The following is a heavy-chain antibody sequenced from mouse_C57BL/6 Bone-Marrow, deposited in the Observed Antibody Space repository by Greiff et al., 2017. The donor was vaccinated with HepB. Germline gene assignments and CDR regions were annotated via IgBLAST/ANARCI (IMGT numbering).Heavy chain of an antibody. CDR1: GFSINSDCY. J-gene: IGHJ4*01. V-gene: IGHV3-3*01. CDR2: TFYSGIT. CDR3: ASRDGYYGYYAMDY. D-gene: IGHD2-3*01. Sequence: EVQRVESGPSLVRPSQTLSLTCTVTGFSINSDCYWIWIRQFPGNKLEYIGYTFYSGITYYNPSLESRTYITRDTSKNQFSLKLSSVTTEDTATYYCASRDGYYGYYAMDYWGQGTSVTVSS.